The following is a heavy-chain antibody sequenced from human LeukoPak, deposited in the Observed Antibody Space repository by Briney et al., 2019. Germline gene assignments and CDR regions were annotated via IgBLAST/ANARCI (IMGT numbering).Heavy chain of an antibody. D-gene: IGHD5/OR15-5a*01. V-gene: IGHV3-30*04. CDR3: AKLVSTTNSIDY. J-gene: IGHJ4*02. CDR1: GFIFNNYA. Sequence: GRSLRLSCAASGFIFNNYAMHWVRQAPGKGLEWVAVISNDGTKKNYADSVKGRCIISRDNSKNMLYLEMNSLRAEDTAMYYWAKLVSTTNSIDYWGQGTLVTVSS. CDR2: ISNDGTKK.